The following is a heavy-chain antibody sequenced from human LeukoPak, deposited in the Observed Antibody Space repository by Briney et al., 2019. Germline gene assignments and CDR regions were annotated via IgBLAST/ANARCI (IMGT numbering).Heavy chain of an antibody. J-gene: IGHJ6*03. Sequence: ASVKVSCKASGYTFTSYGISWVRQAPGQGLEWMGWISAYNGNTNYAQKLQGRVTMTTDTSTSTAYMELRSLRSDDTAVYYCAREVGCSSTSCYFPGFYYYYYYMDVWGKGTTVTVSS. V-gene: IGHV1-18*01. CDR1: GYTFTSYG. CDR3: AREVGCSSTSCYFPGFYYYYYYMDV. D-gene: IGHD2-2*01. CDR2: ISAYNGNT.